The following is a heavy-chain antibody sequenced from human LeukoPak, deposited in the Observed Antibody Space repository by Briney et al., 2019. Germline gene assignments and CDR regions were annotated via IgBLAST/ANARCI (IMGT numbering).Heavy chain of an antibody. Sequence: GGSLRLSCAASGFTFSSYAMYWVRQAPGKGLEWVSGIFGSGGSTHYADSVKGRFTISRDNSRNTVYLQMNSLRAEDTAVYYCAKTTTGYSSGRYPGWPVDYWGQGTLVTVSS. CDR3: AKTTTGYSSGRYPGWPVDY. CDR2: IFGSGGST. D-gene: IGHD6-19*01. V-gene: IGHV3-23*01. CDR1: GFTFSSYA. J-gene: IGHJ4*02.